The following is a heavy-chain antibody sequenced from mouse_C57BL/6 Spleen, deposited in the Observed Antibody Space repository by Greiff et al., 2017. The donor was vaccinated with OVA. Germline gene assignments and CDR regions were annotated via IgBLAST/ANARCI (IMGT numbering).Heavy chain of an antibody. CDR3: AKGSNYRYFDG. V-gene: IGHV1-69*01. D-gene: IGHD2-5*01. J-gene: IGHJ1*03. CDR1: GYTFTSYW. CDR2: IDPSDSYT. Sequence: QVHVKQPGAELVMPGASVKLSCKASGYTFTSYWMHWVKQRPGQGLEWIGEIDPSDSYTNYNQKFKGKSTLTVDKSSSTAYMQLSSLTSEDSAVYYCAKGSNYRYFDGWGTGTTVTVSS.